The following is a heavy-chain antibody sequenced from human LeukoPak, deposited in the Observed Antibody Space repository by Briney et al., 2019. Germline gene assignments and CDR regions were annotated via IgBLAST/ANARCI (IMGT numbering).Heavy chain of an antibody. Sequence: PGGSLRLSCAASGFTFSNYWMSWVRQAPGKGLEWVANIKQDGSEKYYVDSVKGRFTISRDSAKNSLYLQMNSLRAEDTAVYYCARGAMVTKGVDYWGQGTLVTVSS. J-gene: IGHJ4*02. CDR3: ARGAMVTKGVDY. V-gene: IGHV3-7*01. D-gene: IGHD4-17*01. CDR1: GFTFSNYW. CDR2: IKQDGSEK.